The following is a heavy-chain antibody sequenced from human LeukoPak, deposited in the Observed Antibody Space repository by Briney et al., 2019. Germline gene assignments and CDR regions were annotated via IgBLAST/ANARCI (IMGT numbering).Heavy chain of an antibody. D-gene: IGHD4-17*01. CDR2: IYYSGST. V-gene: IGHV4-59*01. J-gene: IGHJ4*02. CDR3: ARATVTTPHFDY. CDR1: GGSISSYY. Sequence: SETLSLTCTVSGGSISSYYWSWIRQPPGKGLEWLGYIYYSGSTNYNPSLKSRVTISVDTSKNQFSLKLSSVTAADTAVYYCARATVTTPHFDYWGQGTLVTVSS.